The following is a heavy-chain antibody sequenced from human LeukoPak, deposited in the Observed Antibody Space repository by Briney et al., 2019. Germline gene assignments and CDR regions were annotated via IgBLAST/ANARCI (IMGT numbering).Heavy chain of an antibody. D-gene: IGHD6-6*01. J-gene: IGHJ5*02. Sequence: SETQSLTCTVSGDSVSSYYWSWIRQPPGKGLEWIGYIYYSGSTNYNPSLKSRLTISVDTSKNQFSLKLSSVTAADTAVYYCARHEYSSSFWFDPWGQGTLVTVSS. CDR3: ARHEYSSSFWFDP. CDR2: IYYSGST. CDR1: GDSVSSYY. V-gene: IGHV4-59*08.